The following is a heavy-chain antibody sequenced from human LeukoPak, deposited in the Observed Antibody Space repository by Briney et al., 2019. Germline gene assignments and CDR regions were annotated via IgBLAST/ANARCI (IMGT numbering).Heavy chain of an antibody. CDR2: IYYSGST. CDR3: ARGQGYCSSTSCYTPYYYYYGMDV. CDR1: GASIRSGDYY. D-gene: IGHD2-2*02. Sequence: SETLSLTCTVSGASIRSGDYYWSWIRQPPGKGLEWIGYIYYSGSTNYNPSLKSRVTISVDTSKNQFSLKLSSVTAADTAVYYCARGQGYCSSTSCYTPYYYYYGMDVWGQGTTVTVSS. V-gene: IGHV4-61*08. J-gene: IGHJ6*02.